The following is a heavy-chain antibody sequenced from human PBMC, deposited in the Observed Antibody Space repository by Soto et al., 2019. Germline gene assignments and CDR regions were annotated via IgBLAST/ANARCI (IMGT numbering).Heavy chain of an antibody. CDR1: GDSISSGGYY. J-gene: IGHJ3*02. Sequence: SETLSLTCTVSGDSISSGGYYWSWIRQRPGEGLEWIGYIYYSGSTYYNPSLKSRATISVDTSKNQFSLKLNSVTAADTAVYYCATLLRDIAYKDAFDIWGQGTMVTVSS. V-gene: IGHV4-31*03. D-gene: IGHD3-16*01. CDR3: ATLLRDIAYKDAFDI. CDR2: IYYSGST.